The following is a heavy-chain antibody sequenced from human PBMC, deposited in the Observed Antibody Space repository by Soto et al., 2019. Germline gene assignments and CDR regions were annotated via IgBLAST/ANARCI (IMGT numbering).Heavy chain of an antibody. CDR2: VSVSGGTT. CDR3: AKGLYYYDSSGYRLFDY. CDR1: GFVFNDYA. J-gene: IGHJ4*02. D-gene: IGHD3-22*01. V-gene: IGHV3-23*01. Sequence: GGSLRLCSADSGFVFNDYAMSWVLQSPGEGLEWVSTVSVSGGTTYYVDSLKGRFTISRDNSKKTVYLQMNRLRADDTAIYYRAKGLYYYDSSGYRLFDYWGQGTLVTVSS.